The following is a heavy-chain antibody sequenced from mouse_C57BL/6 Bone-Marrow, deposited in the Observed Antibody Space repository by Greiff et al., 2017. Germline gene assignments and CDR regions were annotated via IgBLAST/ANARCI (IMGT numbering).Heavy chain of an antibody. V-gene: IGHV1-55*01. CDR3: ARRGEILRQYYFDY. D-gene: IGHD1-1*01. CDR1: GYTFTSYW. Sequence: QVQLQQPGAELVKPGASVKMSCKASGYTFTSYWITWVKQRPGQGLEWIGDIYPGSGSTNYNEKFKSKATLTVDTSSSTAYMQLSSLTSEDSAVYYCARRGEILRQYYFDYWGQGTTLTVSS. J-gene: IGHJ2*01. CDR2: IYPGSGST.